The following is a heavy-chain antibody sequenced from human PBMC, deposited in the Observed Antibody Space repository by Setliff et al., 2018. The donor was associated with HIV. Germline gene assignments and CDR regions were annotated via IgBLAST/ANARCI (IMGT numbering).Heavy chain of an antibody. D-gene: IGHD3-10*01. J-gene: IGHJ4*02. CDR3: ARGRDKYGPIDY. CDR1: GGSISSSY. CDR2: IHYSGST. V-gene: IGHV4-59*01. Sequence: SETLSLTCTVSGGSISSSYWTWTRQPPGKGLEWIGNIHYSGSTNYNPSLKSRVTTSVDTSRSQFSLKLSSVTAADTAVYYCARGRDKYGPIDYWGQGTPVTV.